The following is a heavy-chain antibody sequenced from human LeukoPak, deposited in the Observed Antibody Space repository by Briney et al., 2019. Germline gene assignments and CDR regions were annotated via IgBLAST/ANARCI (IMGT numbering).Heavy chain of an antibody. CDR1: GYTFTSYY. D-gene: IGHD6-19*01. J-gene: IGHJ4*02. Sequence: GASVKVSCKTSGYTFTSYYMHWVRQAPRQGLEWMGIINPSGGTASYAQKFQGRVTMTRDTSTSTVYMELSSLRSEDTAVYYCARRQWLAFDSWGQGTLVTVSS. CDR2: INPSGGTA. CDR3: ARRQWLAFDS. V-gene: IGHV1-46*01.